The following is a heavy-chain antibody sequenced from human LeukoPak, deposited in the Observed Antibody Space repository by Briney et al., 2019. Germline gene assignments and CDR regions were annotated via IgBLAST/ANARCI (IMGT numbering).Heavy chain of an antibody. Sequence: SETLSVTCTVSGGSISSYYWSWIRQPPGKGLEWIGYIYYSGSTNYNPSLKSRVTISVDTSKNQFSLKLSSVTAADTAVYYCARGGKNWNYGYYYGMDVWGQGTTVTVSS. CDR1: GGSISSYY. CDR3: ARGGKNWNYGYYYGMDV. J-gene: IGHJ6*02. D-gene: IGHD1-7*01. V-gene: IGHV4-59*01. CDR2: IYYSGST.